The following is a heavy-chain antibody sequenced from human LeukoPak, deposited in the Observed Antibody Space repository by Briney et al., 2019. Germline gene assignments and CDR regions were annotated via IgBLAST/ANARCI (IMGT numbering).Heavy chain of an antibody. J-gene: IGHJ4*02. D-gene: IGHD3-22*01. V-gene: IGHV4-59*01. Sequence: SSETLSLTCTVFGGSIISYYLSWSRQPPGKGLEWIGYIYYSGSTNYNPSLKSRVTISVDTSKNQFSLKLSSVTAADTAVYYCARAISAYDSSGLYYLDYWGQGTLVTVSS. CDR2: IYYSGST. CDR1: GGSIISYY. CDR3: ARAISAYDSSGLYYLDY.